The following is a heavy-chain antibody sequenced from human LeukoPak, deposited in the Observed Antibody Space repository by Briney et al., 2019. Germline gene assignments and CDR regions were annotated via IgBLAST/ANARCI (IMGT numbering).Heavy chain of an antibody. Sequence: GASVRVSCKASGYTFTGYYMHWVRQAPGQGLEWMGWINPNSGGTNYAQKFQGRVTMTRDTSISTAYMELSRLRSDDTAVYYCARVRRDGYNSAFDIWGQGTMVTVSS. J-gene: IGHJ3*02. CDR3: ARVRRDGYNSAFDI. V-gene: IGHV1-2*02. D-gene: IGHD5-12*01. CDR1: GYTFTGYY. CDR2: INPNSGGT.